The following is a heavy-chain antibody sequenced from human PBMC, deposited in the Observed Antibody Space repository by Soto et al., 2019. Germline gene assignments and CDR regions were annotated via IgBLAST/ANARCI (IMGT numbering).Heavy chain of an antibody. J-gene: IGHJ5*02. Sequence: LSLTCAVYGGSFSGYCWSWIRQPPGKGLEWIGEINHSGSTNYNPSLKSRVTISVDTSKNQFSLKLSSVTAADTAVYYCARGHTAYYDFWSGYYATNWFDPWGQGTLVTVSS. CDR1: GGSFSGYC. D-gene: IGHD3-3*01. CDR3: ARGHTAYYDFWSGYYATNWFDP. V-gene: IGHV4-34*01. CDR2: INHSGST.